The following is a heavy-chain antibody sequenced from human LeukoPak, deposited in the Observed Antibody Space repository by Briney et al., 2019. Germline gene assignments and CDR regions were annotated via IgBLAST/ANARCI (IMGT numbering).Heavy chain of an antibody. J-gene: IGHJ6*02. D-gene: IGHD3-16*01. V-gene: IGHV3-7*04. CDR2: INQDGSEM. CDR3: ARSAGEIYYYYGMDV. CDR1: GSTLSSYW. Sequence: GGSLRLSCAASGSTLSSYWMTWVRQAPGKGLQWVPNINQDGSEMYYVDSVKGRFTISRDNAKNSLYLQMNSLRAEDTAVYYCARSAGEIYYYYGMDVWGQGTTVTVSS.